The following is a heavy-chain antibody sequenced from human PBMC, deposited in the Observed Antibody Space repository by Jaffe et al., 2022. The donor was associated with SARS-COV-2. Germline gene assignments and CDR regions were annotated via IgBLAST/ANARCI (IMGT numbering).Heavy chain of an antibody. V-gene: IGHV3-43D*03. CDR2: ISWDGDST. J-gene: IGHJ6*03. CDR3: AKAARSATSCYGSCGYYYMDV. D-gene: IGHD2-2*01. CDR1: GFTFNDYA. Sequence: EVQLVESGGVVVEPGGSLRLSCAASGFTFNDYAMHWVRQAPGKGLEWVSLISWDGDSTYYADSVKGRFTISRSNSKQSLYLQMNSLTTEDTALYYCAKAARSATSCYGSCGYYYMDVWGKGTTVTVSS.